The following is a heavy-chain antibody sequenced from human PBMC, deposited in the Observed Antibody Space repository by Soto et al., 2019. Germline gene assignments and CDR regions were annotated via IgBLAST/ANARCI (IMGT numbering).Heavy chain of an antibody. CDR1: GGSISSGAYY. V-gene: IGHV4-31*03. Sequence: PSETLSLTCTVSGGSISSGAYYWSWIRQHPGKGLEWIGYIYYSGSTYYNPSLKSRVTISVDTSKNQFSLKLSSVTAADTAVYYCASFFLTVNSGYSYGSDYWGQGTLVTVSS. CDR3: ASFFLTVNSGYSYGSDY. CDR2: IYYSGST. D-gene: IGHD5-18*01. J-gene: IGHJ4*02.